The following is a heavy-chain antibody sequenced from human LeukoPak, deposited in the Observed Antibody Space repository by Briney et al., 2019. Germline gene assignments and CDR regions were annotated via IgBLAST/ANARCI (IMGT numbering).Heavy chain of an antibody. Sequence: GGSLRLSCAASGFTFSTYNMNWVRQAPGKGLEWVSHITSSSTNIYYADSAKGRFTISRDNAKNALSLQMNSLRDEDTAVYYCATSGNYYLKYWGQGTPVTVSS. V-gene: IGHV3-48*02. CDR2: ITSSSTNI. D-gene: IGHD1-26*01. CDR3: ATSGNYYLKY. J-gene: IGHJ4*02. CDR1: GFTFSTYN.